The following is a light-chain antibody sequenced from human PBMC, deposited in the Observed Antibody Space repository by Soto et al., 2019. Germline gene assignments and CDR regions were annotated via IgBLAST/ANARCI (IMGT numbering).Light chain of an antibody. CDR2: DAS. CDR1: QTISSW. V-gene: IGKV1-5*01. CDR3: QQYNNYWT. Sequence: DIQMTQSPSTLSGSVGDRVTITCRASQTISSWLAWYQQKPGKAAKLLIYDASSLESGVPSRFSGSGSATEFTLTISSLQPDDFATYYCQQYNNYWTFGQGTKVDI. J-gene: IGKJ1*01.